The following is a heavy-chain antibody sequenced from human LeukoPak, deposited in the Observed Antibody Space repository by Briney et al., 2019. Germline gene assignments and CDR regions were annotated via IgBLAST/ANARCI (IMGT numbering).Heavy chain of an antibody. D-gene: IGHD3-16*02. CDR3: AKDIGKGTYDYVWGSYRYTPQYFQH. J-gene: IGHJ1*01. CDR1: GFTFDDYA. CDR2: ISWNSGSI. Sequence: GGSLRLSCAASGFTFDDYAMHWVRQAPGKGLEWVSGISWNSGSIGYADSVKGRFTISRDNAKNSLYLQMNSLRAEDTALYYCAKDIGKGTYDYVWGSYRYTPQYFQHWGQGTLVTVSS. V-gene: IGHV3-9*01.